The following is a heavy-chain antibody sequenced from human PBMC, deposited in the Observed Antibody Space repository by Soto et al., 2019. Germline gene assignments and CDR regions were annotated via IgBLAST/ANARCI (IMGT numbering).Heavy chain of an antibody. J-gene: IGHJ4*02. D-gene: IGHD3-22*01. CDR2: IYWDNDK. Sequence: QITLKESGPTLVKPTQTLTLTCTFSGFSLSTYGVSVGWIRQPPGKALEWLALIYWDNDKYYSPSLKSRLTIIKDTSENQVVLTMTNMYPVDTATYYCAPTLASPYYYHCRGSSFDYWGQRTLVTVSS. CDR3: APTLASPYYYHCRGSSFDY. CDR1: GFSLSTYGVS. V-gene: IGHV2-5*02.